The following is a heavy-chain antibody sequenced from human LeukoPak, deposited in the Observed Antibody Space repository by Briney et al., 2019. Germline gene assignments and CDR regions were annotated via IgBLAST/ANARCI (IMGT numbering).Heavy chain of an antibody. CDR3: ARRIRIAAAGTKGMDV. CDR2: INHSGST. Sequence: SETLSLTCAVYGGSFSGYYWSWIRQPPGKGLEWIGEINHSGSTNYNPSLKSRVTISVDTSKNQFSLKLSSVTAADTAVYYCARRIRIAAAGTKGMDVWGQGATVTVSS. V-gene: IGHV4-34*01. J-gene: IGHJ6*02. D-gene: IGHD6-13*01. CDR1: GGSFSGYY.